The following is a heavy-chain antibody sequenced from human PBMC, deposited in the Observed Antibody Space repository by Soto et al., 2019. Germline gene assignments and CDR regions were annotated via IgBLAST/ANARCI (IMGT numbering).Heavy chain of an antibody. J-gene: IGHJ6*02. CDR3: ANSEYSRYKNIDV. D-gene: IGHD5-18*01. CDR1: GFTFRGYG. CDR2: ISYDGSIK. V-gene: IGHV3-30*18. Sequence: LRLSCAASGFTFRGYGMHWVRQAPGRGLEWVALISYDGSIKYYADSGRGRFTISRDNSKNTLYLQMNSLRAEDTAVYYCANSEYSRYKNIDVWGQGTTVTVSS.